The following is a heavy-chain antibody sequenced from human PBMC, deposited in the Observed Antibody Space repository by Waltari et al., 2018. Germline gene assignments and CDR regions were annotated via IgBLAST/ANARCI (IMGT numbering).Heavy chain of an antibody. V-gene: IGHV1-8*01. D-gene: IGHD6-6*01. CDR3: ARGQGGYSSFAGIPDY. CDR1: GYTFTRYD. J-gene: IGHJ4*02. CDR2: MNPNSGNT. Sequence: QVQLVQSGAEVKKPGASVKVSCKASGYTFTRYDINWVRQAPGQGLEWMGWMNPNSGNTGYAQKCQGRVTMTRNTSRSTAYMELSSLRSEDTAVYYCARGQGGYSSFAGIPDYWGQGTLVTVSS.